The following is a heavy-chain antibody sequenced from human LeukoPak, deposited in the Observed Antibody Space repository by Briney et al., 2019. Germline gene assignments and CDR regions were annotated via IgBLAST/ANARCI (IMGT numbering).Heavy chain of an antibody. CDR1: GGSISSSSYY. CDR3: ARLEGSGWPDYYYYGMDV. J-gene: IGHJ6*02. CDR2: IYYSGST. Sequence: SETLSLTCTVSGGSISSSSYYWGWIRQPPGKGLEWIGSIYYSGSTYYNPSLKSRVTISVDTSKNQFSLKLSSVTAADTAVYYCARLEGSGWPDYYYYGMDVWGQGTTVTVSS. D-gene: IGHD6-19*01. V-gene: IGHV4-39*01.